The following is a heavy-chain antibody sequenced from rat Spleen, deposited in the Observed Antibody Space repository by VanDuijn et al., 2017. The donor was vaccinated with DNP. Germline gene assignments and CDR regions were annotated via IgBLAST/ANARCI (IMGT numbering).Heavy chain of an antibody. CDR2: ISASGGST. D-gene: IGHD1-11*01. V-gene: IGHV5-58*01. J-gene: IGHJ2*01. CDR3: TTDFERGY. Sequence: EVQLVETGGGLVQPGRSLKLSCVASGFTFSSYWMFWIRQAPGKGLEWVASISASGGSTSYRDSVKGRFTISRDNAKSILYLQMESLRSEDTATFYCTTDFERGYWGQGVMVTVSS. CDR1: GFTFSSYW.